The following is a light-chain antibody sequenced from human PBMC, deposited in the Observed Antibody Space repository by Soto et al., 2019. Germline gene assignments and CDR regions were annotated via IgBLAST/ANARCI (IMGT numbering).Light chain of an antibody. CDR3: SSYAGSNIFDV. J-gene: IGLJ1*01. CDR1: SSDVGGYNY. Sequence: QSALTQPPSASGSPGQSVTISCTGTSSDVGGYNYVSWYQQHPGKAPKLMISDVSKRPSGVPDRFSGSKSGNTASLTVSGLKAEDEADYYCSSYAGSNIFDVFGTGTKVTVL. CDR2: DVS. V-gene: IGLV2-8*01.